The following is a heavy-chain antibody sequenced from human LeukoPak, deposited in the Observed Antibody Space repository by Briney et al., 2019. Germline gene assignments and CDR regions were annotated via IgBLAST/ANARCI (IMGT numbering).Heavy chain of an antibody. V-gene: IGHV3-23*01. CDR3: AKGSSSSRPYYFDY. CDR2: ITDSSTST. CDR1: GFTFNDYV. Sequence: GGSLRLSCAASGFTFNDYVMNWVRQAPGKGLEWVSAITDSSTSTYYADSVKGRFTISRHNSKNTLYLQMNSLRAEDTAVYYCAKGSSSSRPYYFDYWGQGALVTVSS. J-gene: IGHJ4*02. D-gene: IGHD6-13*01.